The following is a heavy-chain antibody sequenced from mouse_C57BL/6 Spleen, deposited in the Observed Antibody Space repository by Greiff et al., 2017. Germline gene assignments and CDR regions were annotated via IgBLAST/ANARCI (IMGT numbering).Heavy chain of an antibody. CDR3: TTGVEGNSFDY. CDR2: IHPNSGST. D-gene: IGHD1-1*01. CDR1: GYTFTSYW. Sequence: VQLQQPGAELVKPGASVKLSCKASGYTFTSYWMHWVKQRPGQGLEWIGMIHPNSGSTNYNEKFKSKATLTVDKSSRTAYMQISSLTSEDTTTSYCTTGVEGNSFDYGGQGTTLTVSS. J-gene: IGHJ2*01. V-gene: IGHV1-64*01.